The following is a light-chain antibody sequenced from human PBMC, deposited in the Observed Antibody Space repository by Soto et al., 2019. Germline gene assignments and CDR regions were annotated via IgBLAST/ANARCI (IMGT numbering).Light chain of an antibody. V-gene: IGKV3-15*01. J-gene: IGKJ4*01. CDR1: QSVSSN. CDR2: GAS. Sequence: EIVMTQSPATLSVSPGERATLSCRASQSVSSNLAWYQQKPGQAPRLLIYGASTRATGIPARFSGSGSGTEFTLTISSLQSEDFAVYYWQQYNNRATFGGGTKVEIK. CDR3: QQYNNRAT.